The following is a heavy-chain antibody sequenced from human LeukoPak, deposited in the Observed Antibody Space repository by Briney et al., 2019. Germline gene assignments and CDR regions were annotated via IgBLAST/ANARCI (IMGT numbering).Heavy chain of an antibody. D-gene: IGHD3-22*01. Sequence: GGSLRLSCAASGFTFSSYSMNWVRQAPGKWLEWVSSISSSSSYIYYADSVKGRFTISRDNAKNSLYLQMNSLRAEDTAVYYCARDSHYYDSSGTSDYWGQGTLVTVSS. CDR1: GFTFSSYS. J-gene: IGHJ4*02. V-gene: IGHV3-21*01. CDR2: ISSSSSYI. CDR3: ARDSHYYDSSGTSDY.